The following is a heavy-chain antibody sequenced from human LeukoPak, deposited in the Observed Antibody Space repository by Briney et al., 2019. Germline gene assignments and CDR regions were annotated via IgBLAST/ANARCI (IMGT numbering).Heavy chain of an antibody. Sequence: SGGPLRLSCAASGFTFDNYDMSWVRQAPGKGLEWVSTITGSGGSTYYADSVKGRFTISRDNSKNTLLLQMNSLRAEDTAVYYCAKPLYDFWSGYSRAGFDYWGQGSLVTVSS. J-gene: IGHJ4*02. D-gene: IGHD3-3*01. CDR2: ITGSGGST. V-gene: IGHV3-23*01. CDR3: AKPLYDFWSGYSRAGFDY. CDR1: GFTFDNYD.